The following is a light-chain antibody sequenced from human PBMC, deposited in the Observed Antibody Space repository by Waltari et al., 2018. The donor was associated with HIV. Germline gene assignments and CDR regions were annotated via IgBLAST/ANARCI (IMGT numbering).Light chain of an antibody. Sequence: EIVLTQSPATLSLSPGERATLSYGASQSLRSNYLAWYHQKPGPAPRYLIYDESSRATGITDRFSGSGSGTDLTLTISRLEPEDFAVYYCQQYGSSPITFGQGTRLEIK. J-gene: IGKJ5*01. CDR1: QSLRSNY. CDR3: QQYGSSPIT. CDR2: DES. V-gene: IGKV3D-20*01.